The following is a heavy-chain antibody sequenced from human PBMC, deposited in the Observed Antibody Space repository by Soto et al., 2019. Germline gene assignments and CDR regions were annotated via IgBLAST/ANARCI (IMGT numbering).Heavy chain of an antibody. CDR1: GGSFSGYY. CDR3: ARGHPKPSGWYYYLDY. D-gene: IGHD6-19*01. CDR2: INHSGST. Sequence: QVQLQQWGAGLLKPSETLSLTCAVYGGSFSGYYWSWIRQPPGKGLEWIGEINHSGSTNYNPSLKSRVTISVDTSKNQFSLKLSSVTAADTAVYYCARGHPKPSGWYYYLDYWGQGTLVTVSS. V-gene: IGHV4-34*01. J-gene: IGHJ4*02.